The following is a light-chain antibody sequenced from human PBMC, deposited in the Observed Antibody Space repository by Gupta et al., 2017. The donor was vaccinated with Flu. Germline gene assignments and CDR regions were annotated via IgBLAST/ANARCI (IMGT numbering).Light chain of an antibody. V-gene: IGLV10-54*04. J-gene: IGLJ3*02. CDR3: SAWDSSLSAWV. CDR2: RNN. Sequence: VSKDLRQTATLTCTGNNNNVGNQGAAWLQQHQGHPPKLLSYRNNNRPSGISERFSASRSGSTASLTITGLQPEDEADYYCSAWDSSLSAWV. CDR1: NNNVGNQG.